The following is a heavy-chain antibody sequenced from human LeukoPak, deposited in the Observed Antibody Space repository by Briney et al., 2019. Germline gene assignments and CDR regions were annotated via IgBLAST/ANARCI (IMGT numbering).Heavy chain of an antibody. V-gene: IGHV4-39*01. CDR3: ARGGLGELLNWFDP. CDR1: GGSISSSTYY. D-gene: IGHD3-10*01. J-gene: IGHJ5*02. CDR2: IYYSGSA. Sequence: SETLSLTCNVSGGSISSSTYYWGWIRQPPGKGLEWIGSIYYSGSAYNNPSLNSRVTISVDTSKNQFSLKLSSVTAADTAVYYCARGGLGELLNWFDPWGQGTLVTVSS.